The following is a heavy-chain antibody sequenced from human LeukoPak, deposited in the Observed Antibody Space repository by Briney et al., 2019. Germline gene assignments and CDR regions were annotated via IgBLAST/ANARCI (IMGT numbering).Heavy chain of an antibody. V-gene: IGHV6-1*01. Sequence: SQTLSLTCGISGDSVSNNRATWNWIRHSPSRGVEWLGRTYYRSKWYNDYAVSVKSRLTINPDTSKNQFSLQLDSVTPEDTAVYYCARGGYGMTVAQFDYWGQGTLVTVSS. J-gene: IGHJ4*02. D-gene: IGHD6-19*01. CDR2: TYYRSKWYN. CDR3: ARGGYGMTVAQFDY. CDR1: GDSVSNNRAT.